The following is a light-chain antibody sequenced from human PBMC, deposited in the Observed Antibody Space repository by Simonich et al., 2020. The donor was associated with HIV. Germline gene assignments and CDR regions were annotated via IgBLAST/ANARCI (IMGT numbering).Light chain of an antibody. J-gene: IGKJ2*01. CDR1: QSISSY. CDR3: QQSYSTPVT. Sequence: DIQMTQSPSSLSASVGDRVTITCRASQSISSYLNWFQHKPGKAPKLLIYAAFRLQSGVPSRFSGSGSGTESTLTISSLQPEDFATYYCQQSYSTPVTFGQGTKLEIK. V-gene: IGKV1-39*01. CDR2: AAF.